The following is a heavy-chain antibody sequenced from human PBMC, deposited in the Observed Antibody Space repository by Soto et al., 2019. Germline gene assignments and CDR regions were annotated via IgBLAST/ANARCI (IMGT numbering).Heavy chain of an antibody. V-gene: IGHV3-23*01. Sequence: EVQLLESGGGLVQPGGSLRLSCAASGFTFSTYSMTWVRQAPGKGLEWVSTIIDSGGSAHYADSVRGRFTISRDNSKNTLFLQMNSLRAEDTAVYYCARVKAQILSSGWYGGDDIWGQGTVVTVSS. CDR3: ARVKAQILSSGWYGGDDI. CDR2: IIDSGGSA. CDR1: GFTFSTYS. D-gene: IGHD6-19*01. J-gene: IGHJ3*02.